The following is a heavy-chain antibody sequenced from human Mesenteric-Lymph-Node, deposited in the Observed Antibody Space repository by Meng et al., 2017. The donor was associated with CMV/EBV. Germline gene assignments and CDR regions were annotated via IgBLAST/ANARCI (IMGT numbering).Heavy chain of an antibody. CDR1: GYSFRTYG. CDR2: SIPIFGTT. Sequence: SVKVSCKASGYSFRTYGITWVRQAPGQGLEWMGGSIPIFGTTKSAQKFRDRVTISTDDSSNTAYMELNSLTSDDTAVYYCAREVGVQNWNDEKWFDPWGQGTLVTVSS. CDR3: AREVGVQNWNDEKWFDP. D-gene: IGHD1-1*01. V-gene: IGHV1-69*05. J-gene: IGHJ5*02.